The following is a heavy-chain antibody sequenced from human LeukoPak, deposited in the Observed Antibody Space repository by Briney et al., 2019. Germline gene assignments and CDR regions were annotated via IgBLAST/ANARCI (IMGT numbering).Heavy chain of an antibody. J-gene: IGHJ4*02. CDR3: ARDHRTVYFDY. V-gene: IGHV3-30*03. D-gene: IGHD4-17*01. Sequence: GGSLRLSCAASGFTFSSYGMHWVRQAPGKGLEWVAVISYDGSNKYYADSVKGRFTISRDNSKNTLYLQMNSLRAEDTAVYYCARDHRTVYFDYWGQGTLVTVSS. CDR1: GFTFSSYG. CDR2: ISYDGSNK.